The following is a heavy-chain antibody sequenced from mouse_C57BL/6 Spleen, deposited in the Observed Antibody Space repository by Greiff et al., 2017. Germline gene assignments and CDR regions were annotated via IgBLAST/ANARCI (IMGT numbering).Heavy chain of an antibody. CDR3: ARNEDYSNYFAY. V-gene: IGHV1-26*01. Sequence: VQLQQSGPELVKPGASVKISCKASGYTFTDYYMNWVKQSHGKSLEWIGDINPNNGGTSYNQKFKGKATLTVDKSSSTAYMELRSLTSEDSAVYYCARNEDYSNYFAYWGQGTLVTVSA. J-gene: IGHJ3*01. CDR2: INPNNGGT. D-gene: IGHD2-5*01. CDR1: GYTFTDYY.